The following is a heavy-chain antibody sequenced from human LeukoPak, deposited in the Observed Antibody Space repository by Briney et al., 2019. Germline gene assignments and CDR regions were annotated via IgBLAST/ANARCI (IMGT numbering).Heavy chain of an antibody. D-gene: IGHD3-3*01. V-gene: IGHV3-66*04. CDR1: GFTVSSNY. Sequence: GGSLRLSCAASGFTVSSNYMSWVRQAPGKGLEWVSVIYSGGSTYYADSVKGRFTISRDNSKNTLYLQMNSLRAEDTAMYYCARRVWSGYSYYMDVWGKGTTVTVSS. CDR3: ARRVWSGYSYYMDV. J-gene: IGHJ6*03. CDR2: IYSGGST.